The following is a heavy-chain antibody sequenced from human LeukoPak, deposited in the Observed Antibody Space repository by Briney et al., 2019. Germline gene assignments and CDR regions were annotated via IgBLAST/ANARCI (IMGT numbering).Heavy chain of an antibody. D-gene: IGHD1-1*01. CDR2: ISYDGSNK. J-gene: IGHJ4*02. CDR1: GFTFSSYA. Sequence: GSLRLSRAASGFTFSSYAMHWVRQAPGKGLEWVAVISYDGSNKYYADSVKGRFTISRDNSKNTLYLQMNSLRAEDTAVYYCASQTGNWGQGTLVTVSS. CDR3: ASQTGN. V-gene: IGHV3-30-3*01.